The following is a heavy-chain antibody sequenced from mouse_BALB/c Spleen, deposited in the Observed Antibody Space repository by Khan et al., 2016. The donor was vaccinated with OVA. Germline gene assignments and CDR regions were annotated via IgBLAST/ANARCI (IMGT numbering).Heavy chain of an antibody. Sequence: QVQLQQSGPGLAAPSQSLSITCTISGFSLTNYGVHWVRQPPGKGLEWLVVIWSDGNTNYNSVLKSRLTITKDNSQSQVFLKMNSLQTDDTAIYFCARQPYYHYNIMDYWGQGTSVTVSS. J-gene: IGHJ4*01. CDR2: IWSDGNT. CDR3: ARQPYYHYNIMDY. D-gene: IGHD2-10*01. CDR1: GFSLTNYG. V-gene: IGHV2-6-1*01.